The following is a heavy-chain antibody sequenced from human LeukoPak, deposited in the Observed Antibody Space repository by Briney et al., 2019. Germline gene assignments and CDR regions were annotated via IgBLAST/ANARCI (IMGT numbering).Heavy chain of an antibody. D-gene: IGHD3-3*01. CDR2: IYYTGSA. CDR1: GASINSNNYY. V-gene: IGHV4-39*01. J-gene: IGHJ4*02. CDR3: QSRFLEWLLDY. Sequence: SETLSLTCTVSGASINSNNYYWGWIRQPPGKGLEWIGTIYYTGSAYYNPSLKGRVTISVDTSKNQFSLRLSSVTAADTAVYYCQSRFLEWLLDYWGQGTLVTVSS.